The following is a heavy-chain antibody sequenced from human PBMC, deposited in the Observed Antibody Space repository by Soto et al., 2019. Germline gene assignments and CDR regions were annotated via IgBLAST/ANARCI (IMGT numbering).Heavy chain of an antibody. CDR1: GFTFSSYG. Sequence: GGSLRLSCAASGFTFSSYGMHWVRQAPGKGLEWVAVIWYDGSNKYYADSVKGRFTISRDNSKNTLYLQMNSLRAEDTAVYYCARDPHSDYGDCSFDYWGQGTLVTVSS. D-gene: IGHD4-17*01. CDR3: ARDPHSDYGDCSFDY. V-gene: IGHV3-33*01. J-gene: IGHJ4*02. CDR2: IWYDGSNK.